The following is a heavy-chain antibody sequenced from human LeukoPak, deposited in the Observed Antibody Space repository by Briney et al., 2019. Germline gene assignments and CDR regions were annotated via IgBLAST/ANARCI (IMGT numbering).Heavy chain of an antibody. J-gene: IGHJ6*02. D-gene: IGHD6-25*01. CDR3: AKTRRARYYYGMDV. CDR2: ISGSGGNT. Sequence: GGSLRLSCAASGFTFSSYAMSWVRQAPGKGLEWVSAISGSGGNTYYADSVKGRFTISRDNSKNTLYLQMNSLRAEDTAVYYCAKTRRARYYYGMDVWGQGTTVTVSS. CDR1: GFTFSSYA. V-gene: IGHV3-23*01.